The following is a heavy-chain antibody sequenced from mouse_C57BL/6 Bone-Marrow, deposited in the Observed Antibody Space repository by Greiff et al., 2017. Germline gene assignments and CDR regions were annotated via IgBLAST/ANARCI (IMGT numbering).Heavy chain of an antibody. CDR2: IYPRDGST. Sequence: VMLVESGPELVKPGASVKLSCKASGYTFTSYDINWVKQRPGQGLEWIGWIYPRDGSTKYNEKFKGKATLTVDTSSRTAYMELHSLTSEDSAVYFCAIITTVVAKGYWGQGTTLTVSS. D-gene: IGHD1-1*01. V-gene: IGHV1-85*01. CDR3: AIITTVVAKGY. CDR1: GYTFTSYD. J-gene: IGHJ2*01.